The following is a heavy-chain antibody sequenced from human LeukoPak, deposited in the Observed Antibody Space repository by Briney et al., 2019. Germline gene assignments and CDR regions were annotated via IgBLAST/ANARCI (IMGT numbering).Heavy chain of an antibody. V-gene: IGHV3-48*01. D-gene: IGHD2-15*01. CDR2: NSRGSSAI. J-gene: IGHJ4*02. Sequence: GGSLRLTCAASGFTFSSYSMAWVRQAPGKGLEWISYNSRGSSAIYYADSVKGRFTISRDNARNSLSLQMNSLRVDDTAVYYCSRDAAWPPQDFDCWGQGTLVTVSS. CDR3: SRDAAWPPQDFDC. CDR1: GFTFSSYS.